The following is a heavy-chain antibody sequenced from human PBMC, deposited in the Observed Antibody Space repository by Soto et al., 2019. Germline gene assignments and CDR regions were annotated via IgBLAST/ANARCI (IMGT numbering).Heavy chain of an antibody. V-gene: IGHV3-30*04. CDR1: GFTFSSYA. Sequence: QVQLVESGGGVVQPGRSLKLSCADSGFTFSSYAMHWVRQAPGKGLEWVAIISYAGSIKYYADSVKGRFTISRDNSKNTLYLQMNSLRAEDTAVYYCARDLSGYGYDYWGQGTLVTVSS. D-gene: IGHD5-18*01. CDR3: ARDLSGYGYDY. CDR2: ISYAGSIK. J-gene: IGHJ4*02.